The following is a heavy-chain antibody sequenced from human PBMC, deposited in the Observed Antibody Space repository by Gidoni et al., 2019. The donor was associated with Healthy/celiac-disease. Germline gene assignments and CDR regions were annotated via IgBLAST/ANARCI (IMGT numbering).Heavy chain of an antibody. Sequence: EVQLVESGGGLVKPGGSLRLSCAASGFTFSSYSRNWVRQAPGKGLAWVSSISSSSTYIYYADSVKGRFTISRDNAKNSLYLQMNSLRAEDTAVYYCARDPRSENDYWGQGTLVTVSS. D-gene: IGHD1-26*01. J-gene: IGHJ4*02. CDR2: ISSSSTYI. CDR1: GFTFSSYS. CDR3: ARDPRSENDY. V-gene: IGHV3-21*01.